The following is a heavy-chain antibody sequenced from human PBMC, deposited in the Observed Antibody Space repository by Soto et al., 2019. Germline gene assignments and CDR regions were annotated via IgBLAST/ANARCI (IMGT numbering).Heavy chain of an antibody. CDR3: ARSLGGGYVLPRLDP. D-gene: IGHD5-12*01. CDR2: ISGSGGST. V-gene: IGHV3-23*01. CDR1: GFTFNSYA. Sequence: PGGSIRLSGAASGFTFNSYAMSWVRQAPGKGLEWVSAISGSGGSTYYADSVKGRFTISRDNSKNTLYLQMNSLRAEDTAVYYCARSLGGGYVLPRLDPWGQGTLVTVSS. J-gene: IGHJ5*02.